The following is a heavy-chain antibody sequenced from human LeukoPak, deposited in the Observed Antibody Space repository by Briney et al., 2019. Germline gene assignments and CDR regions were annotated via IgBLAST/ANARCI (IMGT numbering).Heavy chain of an antibody. CDR1: GGSISSYY. D-gene: IGHD3-22*01. J-gene: IGHJ3*02. V-gene: IGHV4-59*08. CDR3: ARQVVKYGFVGAFDI. CDR2: IYYSGST. Sequence: SETLSLTCTVSGGSISSYYWSWIRQPPGKGLEWIGYIYYSGSTNYNPSLKSRVTISVDTSKNQFSLKLSSVTAADTAVYYCARQVVKYGFVGAFDIWGQGIMVTVSS.